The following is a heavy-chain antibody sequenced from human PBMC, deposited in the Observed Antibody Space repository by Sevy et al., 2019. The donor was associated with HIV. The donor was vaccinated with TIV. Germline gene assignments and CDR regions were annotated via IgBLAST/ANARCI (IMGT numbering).Heavy chain of an antibody. V-gene: IGHV3-74*01. D-gene: IGHD1-26*01. J-gene: IGHJ6*03. Sequence: GGSLRLSYVASGFTFDSYWMLWVRQAPGKGLVWVSRINSDGSSTPYADSVKGRFTISRDNAKNTLYLQLNRLGAEDTAVYYCTRGDPIVPPAGYYYHMDVWGKGTTVTVSS. CDR2: INSDGSST. CDR1: GFTFDSYW. CDR3: TRGDPIVPPAGYYYHMDV.